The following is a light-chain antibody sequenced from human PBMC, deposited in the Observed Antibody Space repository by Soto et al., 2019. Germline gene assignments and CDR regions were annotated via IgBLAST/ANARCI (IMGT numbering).Light chain of an antibody. J-gene: IGKJ1*01. CDR2: KAS. CDR1: QSISSW. V-gene: IGKV1-5*03. CDR3: QQYSDNWT. Sequence: DIQLTQSPSTLSASVEDRDIITCRASQSISSWLAWYQQKPGTAPKLLIYKASTLQSGVPSRFSGSGSGTEFTLTISSLQPDDSATCYCQQYSDNWTFGQGTKVDIK.